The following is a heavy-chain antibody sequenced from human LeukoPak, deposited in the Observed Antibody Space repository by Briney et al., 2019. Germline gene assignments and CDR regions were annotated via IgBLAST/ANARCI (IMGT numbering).Heavy chain of an antibody. CDR3: ARGPSSWLSYFDY. V-gene: IGHV4-34*01. CDR2: INHSGST. J-gene: IGHJ4*02. Sequence: SETLSLTCAVYGGSFSGYYWSWIRQPPGKGLEWIGEINHSGSTNYNPSLKSRVTISVDTSKNQFSLKLSSVTAADTAVYYYARGPSSWLSYFDYWGQGTLVTVSS. D-gene: IGHD6-13*01. CDR1: GGSFSGYY.